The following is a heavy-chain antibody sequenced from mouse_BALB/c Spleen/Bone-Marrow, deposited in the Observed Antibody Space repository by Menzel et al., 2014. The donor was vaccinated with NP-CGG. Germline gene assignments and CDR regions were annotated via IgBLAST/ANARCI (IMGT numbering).Heavy chain of an antibody. J-gene: IGHJ4*01. V-gene: IGHV14-3*02. CDR3: ARWEYYAMDY. CDR1: GFNIKDTY. Sequence: EVQLVESGAELVKPGASVKLSCTASGFNIKDTYMHWVKQRPEQGLEWIGRIGPANGNTKYDPKFQGKATITADTSSNTAYLQLSSLTSEDTAVDYCARWEYYAMDYWGQGTSVTVSS. CDR2: IGPANGNT. D-gene: IGHD4-1*01.